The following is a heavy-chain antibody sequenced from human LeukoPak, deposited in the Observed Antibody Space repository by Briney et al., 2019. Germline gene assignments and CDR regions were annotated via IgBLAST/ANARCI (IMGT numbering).Heavy chain of an antibody. Sequence: GGSLRLSCAASGFTFSSYDMHWVRQVTGKRLEWVSAIGIAGDTYYLDSVKGRFTISRENAKNSLYLQMNSLTAADTAVYYCARLGALHDAFDVWGQGTLVTVSS. V-gene: IGHV3-13*04. CDR3: ARLGALHDAFDV. CDR2: IGIAGDT. D-gene: IGHD3-16*01. CDR1: GFTFSSYD. J-gene: IGHJ3*01.